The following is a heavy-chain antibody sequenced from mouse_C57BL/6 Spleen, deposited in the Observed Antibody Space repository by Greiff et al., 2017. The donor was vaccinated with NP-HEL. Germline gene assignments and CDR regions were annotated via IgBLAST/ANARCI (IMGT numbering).Heavy chain of an antibody. CDR2: FHPNSGST. CDR1: GYTFTSYW. CDR3: ARRYGSSYPYWYFDV. D-gene: IGHD1-1*01. Sequence: QVQLQQPGAELVKPGASVKLSCKASGYTFTSYWMHWVKQRPGQGLEWIGMFHPNSGSTNYNEKFKSKATLTVDKSSSTAYMQLSSLTSEDSAVYYCARRYGSSYPYWYFDVWGTGTTVTVSS. V-gene: IGHV1-64*01. J-gene: IGHJ1*03.